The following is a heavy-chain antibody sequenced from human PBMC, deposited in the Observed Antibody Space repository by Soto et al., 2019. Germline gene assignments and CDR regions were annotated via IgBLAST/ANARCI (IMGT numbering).Heavy chain of an antibody. CDR2: IYYSGST. Sequence: QVQLQESGPGLVKPSQTLSLTCTVSGGSISSGGYYWSWIRQHPGKGLEWIGYIYYSGSTYYNPSLKSRVTISVDTSKNQFSLKLSSVTAADTAVYYCARDRGRRFLEWSYGMDVWGQGTTVTVSS. CDR1: GGSISSGGYY. CDR3: ARDRGRRFLEWSYGMDV. V-gene: IGHV4-31*03. J-gene: IGHJ6*02. D-gene: IGHD3-3*01.